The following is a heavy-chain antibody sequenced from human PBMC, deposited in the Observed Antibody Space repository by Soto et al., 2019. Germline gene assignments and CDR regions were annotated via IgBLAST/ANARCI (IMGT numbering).Heavy chain of an antibody. CDR2: IYASGNT. CDR3: ARESRSALGTVEH. D-gene: IGHD6-13*01. V-gene: IGHV4-4*07. CDR1: GASISGYY. Sequence: PSETLSLTCTVSGASISGYYWSWIRQPAGKGLECIGRIYASGNTNYNPSLKSRVTMSVDTSKNQFSLTLNSVTAADTAVYYCARESRSALGTVEHWGRGTLVTVSS. J-gene: IGHJ4*02.